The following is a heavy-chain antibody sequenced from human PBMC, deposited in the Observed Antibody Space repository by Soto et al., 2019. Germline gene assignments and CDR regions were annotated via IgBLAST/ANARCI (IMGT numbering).Heavy chain of an antibody. CDR1: GGSISSGGYY. D-gene: IGHD3-16*01. CDR3: ARGVLH. V-gene: IGHV4-31*03. CDR2: IYDSGGT. Sequence: HVPLQESGPGLVKPSQTLSLTCTVSGGSISSGGYYWSWIRQHPGKGLEWIGSIYDSGGTYYKPSLKSRVTTSVDASNNHFSLKLSSVTAADTAVYYCARGVLHWGQGTLVTVSS. J-gene: IGHJ4*02.